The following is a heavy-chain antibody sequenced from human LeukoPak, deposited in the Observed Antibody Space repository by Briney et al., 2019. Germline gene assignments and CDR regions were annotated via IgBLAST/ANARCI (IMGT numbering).Heavy chain of an antibody. CDR2: ISGSGGST. V-gene: IGHV3-23*01. CDR3: AGGITMIVVVRDYYYYGMDV. Sequence: GGSLRLSCAASGSTFSSYAMSWVRQAPGKGLEWVSAISGSGGSTYYADSVKGRFTISRDNSKNTLYLQMNSLRAEDTAVYYCAGGITMIVVVRDYYYYGMDVWGQGTTVTVSS. D-gene: IGHD3-22*01. CDR1: GSTFSSYA. J-gene: IGHJ6*02.